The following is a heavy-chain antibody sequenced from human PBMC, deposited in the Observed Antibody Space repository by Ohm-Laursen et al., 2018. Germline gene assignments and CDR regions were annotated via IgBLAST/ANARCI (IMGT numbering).Heavy chain of an antibody. CDR1: GGSISSSRYY. CDR2: IYYSGST. CDR3: ARTVRPTYYYGMDV. V-gene: IGHV4-39*01. J-gene: IGHJ6*02. Sequence: SDTLSLTCPVSGGSISSSRYYWGWIRQPPGKGLEWIGSIYYSGSTYYNPSLKSRVTISVDTSKNQFSLKLSSVIAADTAVYYCARTVRPTYYYGMDVWGQGTTVTVSS.